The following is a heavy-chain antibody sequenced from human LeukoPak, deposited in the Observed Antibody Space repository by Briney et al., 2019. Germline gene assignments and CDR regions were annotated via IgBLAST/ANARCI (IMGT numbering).Heavy chain of an antibody. V-gene: IGHV4-39*07. CDR2: MYYSGST. J-gene: IGHJ4*02. CDR1: GGSISSSSYY. D-gene: IGHD3-10*01. CDR3: ARTMVRGVIKP. Sequence: SETLSLTCTVSGGSISSSSYYWGWIRQPPGTGLEWIGSMYYSGSTYYNPSLKSRVTMSVDTSMNQFSLKLSSVTAADTAVYYCARTMVRGVIKPWGQGTLVTVSS.